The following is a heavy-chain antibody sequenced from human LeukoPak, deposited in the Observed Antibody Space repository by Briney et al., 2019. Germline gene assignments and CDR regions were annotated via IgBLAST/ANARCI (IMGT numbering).Heavy chain of an antibody. CDR2: IIPIFGTA. V-gene: IGHV1-69*05. CDR3: ASGYNWNYILGH. D-gene: IGHD1-7*01. CDR1: GGTFSSYA. Sequence: ASVKVSCKASGGTFSSYAISWVRQAPGQGLEWMGRIIPIFGTANYAQKFQGRVTITTDESTSTAYMELSSLRSEDTAVYYCASGYNWNYILGHWGQGTLVTVSS. J-gene: IGHJ4*02.